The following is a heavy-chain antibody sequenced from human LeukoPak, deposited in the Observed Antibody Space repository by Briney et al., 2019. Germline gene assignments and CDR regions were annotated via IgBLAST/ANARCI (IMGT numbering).Heavy chain of an antibody. J-gene: IGHJ4*02. CDR1: GFTFSSYA. Sequence: GSLRLSCAASGFTFSSYAMSWVRQAPGKGLEWVSGISAGGGATYYADSVKGRFTISSDNSKSTLYLQMNSLRAEDTALYYCARTRGITAAGIDYWGRGTQVTVSS. CDR2: ISAGGGAT. V-gene: IGHV3-23*01. D-gene: IGHD6-13*01. CDR3: ARTRGITAAGIDY.